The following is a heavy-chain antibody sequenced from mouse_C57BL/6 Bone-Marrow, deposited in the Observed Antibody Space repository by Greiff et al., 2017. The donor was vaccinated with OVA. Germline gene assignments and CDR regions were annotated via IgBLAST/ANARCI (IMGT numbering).Heavy chain of an antibody. CDR3: ARTLPYYAMDY. J-gene: IGHJ4*01. CDR1: GYTFTSYW. Sequence: VKVVESGAELVMPGASVKLSCKASGYTFTSYWMHWVKQRPGQGLEWIGEIDPSDSYTNYNQKFKGKSTLTVDKSSSTAYMQLSSLTSEDSAVYYCARTLPYYAMDYWGQGTSVTVSS. D-gene: IGHD2-10*01. V-gene: IGHV1-69*01. CDR2: IDPSDSYT.